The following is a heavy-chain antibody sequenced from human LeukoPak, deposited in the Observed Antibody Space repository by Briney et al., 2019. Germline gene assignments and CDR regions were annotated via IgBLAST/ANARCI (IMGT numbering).Heavy chain of an antibody. D-gene: IGHD3-9*01. V-gene: IGHV3-7*01. Sequence: GGSLRLSCAASGFTFSSYWMTWVRQAPGKGLEWVANIKQDGSEKYYVDSVKGRFTISRDNAKNSLYLQMNSLRAEDTAVYYCAKVESNYDILTGYYDYWGQGTLVTVSS. J-gene: IGHJ4*02. CDR2: IKQDGSEK. CDR3: AKVESNYDILTGYYDY. CDR1: GFTFSSYW.